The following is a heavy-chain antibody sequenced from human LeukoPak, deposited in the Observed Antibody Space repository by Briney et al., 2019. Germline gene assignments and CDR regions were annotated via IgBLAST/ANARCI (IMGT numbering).Heavy chain of an antibody. CDR3: ARANGYTSSYSFDY. CDR1: GFTFNNYA. Sequence: GSLRLSCAASGFTFNNYAVNWVRQTPGGRLEWVSFIGISSGPLLYADSVKGRFTISRDNAKASVYLQINRLRAEDTAVYYCARANGYTSSYSFDYWGQGILVTVSS. D-gene: IGHD3-10*01. CDR2: IGISSGPL. V-gene: IGHV3-48*04. J-gene: IGHJ4*02.